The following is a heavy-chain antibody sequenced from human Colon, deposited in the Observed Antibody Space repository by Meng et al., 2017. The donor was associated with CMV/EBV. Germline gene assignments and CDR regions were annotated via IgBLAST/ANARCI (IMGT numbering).Heavy chain of an antibody. J-gene: IGHJ4*02. CDR3: ARRHIVGATAAPLYYFDY. V-gene: IGHV3-30*04. Sequence: GESLKISCEGSGFIFSAYAMHWVRQAPGKGLEWLAVKSFDGSIEYHADSVKGRFIISRDNSKSSVYLQMDSLRSDDTAVYYCARRHIVGATAAPLYYFDYWGQGTLVTVSS. CDR2: KSFDGSIE. CDR1: GFIFSAYA. D-gene: IGHD1-26*01.